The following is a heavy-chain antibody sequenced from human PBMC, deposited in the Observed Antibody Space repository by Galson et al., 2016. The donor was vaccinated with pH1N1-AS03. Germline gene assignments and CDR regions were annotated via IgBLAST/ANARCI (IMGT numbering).Heavy chain of an antibody. CDR3: ARDPRGPCTSATCPTTYYFGMDV. J-gene: IGHJ6*02. CDR1: GYIFTGFY. D-gene: IGHD2-2*01. V-gene: IGHV1-2*04. Sequence: SVKVSCKAPGYIFTGFYVHWVRQAPGQGLEWMGWINTDSGVTNHAQKFEAWVTMTRDTSVSTAYMELYGLKSDDTAVYYCARDPRGPCTSATCPTTYYFGMDVWGQGTTVIVSS. CDR2: INTDSGVT.